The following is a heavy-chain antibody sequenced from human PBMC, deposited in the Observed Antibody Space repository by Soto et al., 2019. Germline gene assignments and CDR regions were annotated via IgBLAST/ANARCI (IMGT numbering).Heavy chain of an antibody. CDR3: ARDKSPPRIWFGGMDV. D-gene: IGHD3-10*01. CDR1: GSTFSSYA. CDR2: ISYDGSNK. J-gene: IGHJ6*02. V-gene: IGHV3-30-3*01. Sequence: GGSLRLSCAASGSTFSSYAMHWVRQAPGKGLEWVAVISYDGSNKYYADSVKGRFTISRDNSKNTLYLQMNSLRAEDTAVYYCARDKSPPRIWFGGMDVWGQGTTVTVSS.